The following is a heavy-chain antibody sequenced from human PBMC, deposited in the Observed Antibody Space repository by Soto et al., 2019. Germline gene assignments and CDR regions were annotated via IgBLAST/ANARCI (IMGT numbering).Heavy chain of an antibody. Sequence: GASVKVSCKTSGYTFTYYALLWVRQAPGQGLEWMGWINTGNGKTKYSQNFQGRLTITRDTSATTLYMELSGLRSEDTTVYYCVRFSGIPVWGQGTLVTVSS. CDR3: VRFSGIPV. CDR1: GYTFTYYA. V-gene: IGHV1-3*04. CDR2: INTGNGKT. J-gene: IGHJ4*02. D-gene: IGHD1-1*01.